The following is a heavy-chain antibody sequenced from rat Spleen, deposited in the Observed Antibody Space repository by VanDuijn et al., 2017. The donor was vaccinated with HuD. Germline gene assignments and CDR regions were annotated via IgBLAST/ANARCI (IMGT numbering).Heavy chain of an antibody. V-gene: IGHV2-6*01. CDR1: GFSLTGNN. Sequence: QVQLKESGPGLVQPSQTLSLTCTVSGFSLTGNNVYWVRQPPGKGLEWIAAISSGGSTYYNSALKSRLSISRDTSKSQVLLKMNSLQTEDTAMYFCARSRSHYDGSYYYGWYFDFWGPGTMVTVSS. D-gene: IGHD1-12*02. J-gene: IGHJ1*01. CDR3: ARSRSHYDGSYYYGWYFDF. CDR2: ISSGGST.